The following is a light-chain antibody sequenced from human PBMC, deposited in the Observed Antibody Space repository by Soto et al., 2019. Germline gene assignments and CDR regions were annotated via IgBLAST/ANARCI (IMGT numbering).Light chain of an antibody. CDR1: SSNIESNT. CDR3: AALDDILNGYV. Sequence: QSVLTQPPSASGTPGQRVTIPCSGSSSNIESNTVTWYQQLPGTAPKLVIYSNYDRPSGVPDRFSGSTSGTSASLVIRGLQSEDEADYYCAALDDILNGYVFGGGTKVTVL. CDR2: SNY. V-gene: IGLV1-44*01. J-gene: IGLJ1*01.